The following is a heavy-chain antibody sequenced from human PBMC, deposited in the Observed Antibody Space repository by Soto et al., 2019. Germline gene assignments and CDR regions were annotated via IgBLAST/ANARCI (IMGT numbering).Heavy chain of an antibody. J-gene: IGHJ4*02. CDR2: ISYDGSNK. V-gene: IGHV3-30-3*01. Sequence: GGSLRLSCAASGFTFSSYAMHWVRQAPGKGLEWVAVISYDGSNKYYADSVKGRFTISRDNSKNTLYLQMNSLRAEDTAVYYCARETWGYGLLYWGQGALVTVSS. D-gene: IGHD5-18*01. CDR1: GFTFSSYA. CDR3: ARETWGYGLLY.